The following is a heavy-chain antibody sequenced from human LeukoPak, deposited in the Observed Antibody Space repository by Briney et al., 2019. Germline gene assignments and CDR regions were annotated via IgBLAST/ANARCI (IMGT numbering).Heavy chain of an antibody. J-gene: IGHJ4*02. V-gene: IGHV1-2*02. CDR1: GYTFTGYY. Sequence: GASVKVPCKASGYTFTGYYMHWVRQAPGQGLEWMGWINPNSGGTNYAQKFQGRVTMTRDTSISTAYMELSRLRSDDTAVYYCARVRYYYDSSGYYDYWGQGTLVTVSS. D-gene: IGHD3-22*01. CDR2: INPNSGGT. CDR3: ARVRYYYDSSGYYDY.